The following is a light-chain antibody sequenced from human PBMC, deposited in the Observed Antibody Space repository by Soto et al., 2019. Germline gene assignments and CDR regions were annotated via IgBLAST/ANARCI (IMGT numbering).Light chain of an antibody. CDR2: DAS. CDR1: QSVDSY. V-gene: IGKV3-11*01. J-gene: IGKJ1*01. CDR3: QHRSNWPPT. Sequence: EILLTRSPATLSLSPGERATLSCRASQSVDSYLAWYQQKVGQAPRLLIYDASNRATGIPARFSGSGSGTDFTLTISRLEPEDFAVYYCQHRSNWPPTFGQGTKVDIK.